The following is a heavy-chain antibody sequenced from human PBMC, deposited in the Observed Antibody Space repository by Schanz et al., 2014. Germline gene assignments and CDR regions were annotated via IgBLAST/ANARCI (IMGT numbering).Heavy chain of an antibody. V-gene: IGHV1-18*01. J-gene: IGHJ4*02. D-gene: IGHD3-3*01. CDR1: GYTFTTYA. Sequence: QVHLVQSGAEVKRPGASVKVSCKASGYTFTTYAMSWVRQAPGQGLEWVGWISVYTGNKKYGQKVQGRVTMTADTSTNTAYMELRSLRSDDTAVYYCARSAGRDFWSGYYTRFDYWGQGTLVTVSS. CDR3: ARSAGRDFWSGYYTRFDY. CDR2: ISVYTGNK.